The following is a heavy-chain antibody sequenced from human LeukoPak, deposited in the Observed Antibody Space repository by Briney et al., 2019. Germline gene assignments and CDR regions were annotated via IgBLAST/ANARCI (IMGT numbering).Heavy chain of an antibody. CDR1: GFTFSDYG. D-gene: IGHD2-2*01. Sequence: PGGSLRLSCAASGFTFSDYGVHWVRQAPGKGLEWVSYISSSGSTIYYADSVKGRFTISRDNAKNSLYLQMNSLRAEDTAVYYCAREGLLVYCSSTSCLYYYYYMDVWGKGTTLTISS. V-gene: IGHV3-48*04. J-gene: IGHJ6*03. CDR3: AREGLLVYCSSTSCLYYYYYMDV. CDR2: ISSSGSTI.